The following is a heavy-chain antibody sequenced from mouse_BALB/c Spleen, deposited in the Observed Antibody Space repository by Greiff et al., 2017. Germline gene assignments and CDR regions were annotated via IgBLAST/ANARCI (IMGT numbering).Heavy chain of an antibody. Sequence: DVKLQESGPGLVKPSQSLSLTCTVTGYSITSYYAWNWIRQFPGNKLEWMGYISYSGSTSYNPSLKSRISITRDTSKNQFFLQLNSVTTEDTATYYCARGTPYAMDYWGQGTSVTVSS. V-gene: IGHV3-2*02. CDR2: ISYSGST. CDR3: ARGTPYAMDY. CDR1: GYSITSYYA. J-gene: IGHJ4*01. D-gene: IGHD3-3*01.